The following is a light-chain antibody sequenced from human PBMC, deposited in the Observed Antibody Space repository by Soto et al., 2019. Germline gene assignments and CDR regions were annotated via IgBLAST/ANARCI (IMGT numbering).Light chain of an antibody. CDR1: SSDVGGYNY. CDR2: EVA. J-gene: IGLJ3*02. Sequence: QSALTQPPSASGSPGQSVTISCTGTSSDVGGYNYVSWYQHHPGKAPKLMIYEVANRPSGVPDRFSGSKSGNTASLTVSGLQAEDEADYYCNSYAGDSWVFGGGTKLTVL. V-gene: IGLV2-8*01. CDR3: NSYAGDSWV.